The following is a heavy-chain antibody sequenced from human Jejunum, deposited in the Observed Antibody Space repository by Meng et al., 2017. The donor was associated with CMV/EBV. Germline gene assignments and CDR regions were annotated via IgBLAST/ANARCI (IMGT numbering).Heavy chain of an antibody. CDR1: GFTFGTYG. CDR3: ARNARGSGY. CDR2: IKQDGREK. V-gene: IGHV3-7*01. Sequence: SCSASGFTFGTYGMAWVRQAPGKGRGWVANIKQDGREKYYVDSVKGRFTITRDNAKNSLFLQMNSLRAEDTAMYYCARNARGSGYWGQGTLVTVSS. J-gene: IGHJ4*02. D-gene: IGHD3-10*01.